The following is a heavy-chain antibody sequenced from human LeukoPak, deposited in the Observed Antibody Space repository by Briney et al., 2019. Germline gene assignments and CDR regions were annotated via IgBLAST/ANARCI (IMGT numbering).Heavy chain of an antibody. Sequence: ASVKVSCKASGYTLTSYGISWVRQAPGQGLEWMGWISAYNDNTNYAQKLQGRVTMTTDTSTSTAYMELRSLRPDDTAVYYCARGRRYDSSGYRPEIDYWGQGTLVTVSS. D-gene: IGHD3-22*01. CDR1: GYTLTSYG. J-gene: IGHJ4*02. CDR3: ARGRRYDSSGYRPEIDY. CDR2: ISAYNDNT. V-gene: IGHV1-18*01.